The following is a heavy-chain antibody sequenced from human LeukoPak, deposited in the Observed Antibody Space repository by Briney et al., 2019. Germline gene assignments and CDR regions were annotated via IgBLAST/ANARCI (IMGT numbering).Heavy chain of an antibody. J-gene: IGHJ6*02. V-gene: IGHV4-59*01. CDR2: FYYSGGP. CDR1: GGSLTTYY. Sequence: SETLSLTCTVSGGSLTTYYWSWIRQPPGKGLEWIGYFYYSGGPNYNPSLKSRVTISADTSRNQFSLKLSSVTAADSAVYYCAKSVQGDYYYYGMDVWGQGTTVTVSS. CDR3: AKSVQGDYYYYGMDV.